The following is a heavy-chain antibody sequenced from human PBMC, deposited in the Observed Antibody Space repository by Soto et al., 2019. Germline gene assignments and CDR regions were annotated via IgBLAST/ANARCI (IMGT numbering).Heavy chain of an antibody. J-gene: IGHJ4*02. CDR2: IYYSGST. V-gene: IGHV4-39*01. Sequence: SETLSLTCTVSGGSVSSSSYYWGWIRQPPGKGLERIGSIYYSGSTYYNPSLKSRVTISVDTSKNQFSLKLSSVTAADTAVYYCARHGSIRTEFDYWGQGTLVTVSS. D-gene: IGHD2-2*02. CDR3: ARHGSIRTEFDY. CDR1: GGSVSSSSYY.